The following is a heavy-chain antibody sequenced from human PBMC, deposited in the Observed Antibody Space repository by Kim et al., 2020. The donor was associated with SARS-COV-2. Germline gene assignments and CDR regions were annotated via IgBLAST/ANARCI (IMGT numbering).Heavy chain of an antibody. Sequence: SETLSLTCTVSGGSISSYYWSWIRQPPGKGLEWIGYIYYSGSTNYNPSLKSRVTISVDTSKNQFSLKLSSVTAADTAVYYCARDAGYNSPDYWGQGTLVTVSS. CDR1: GGSISSYY. CDR3: ARDAGYNSPDY. D-gene: IGHD5-12*01. J-gene: IGHJ4*02. CDR2: IYYSGST. V-gene: IGHV4-59*01.